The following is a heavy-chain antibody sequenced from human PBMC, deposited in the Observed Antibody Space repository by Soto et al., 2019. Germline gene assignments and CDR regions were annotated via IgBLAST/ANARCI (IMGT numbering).Heavy chain of an antibody. J-gene: IGHJ4*02. D-gene: IGHD3-9*01. CDR3: ATEYYDILTGYYKSRRFDY. CDR2: ISSSSSYI. Sequence: GGSLRLSCAASGFTFSSYSMNWVRQAPGKGLEWVSSISSSSSYIYYADSVKGRFTISRDNAKNSLYLQMNSLRAEDTAVYYCATEYYDILTGYYKSRRFDYWGQGTLVTVSS. CDR1: GFTFSSYS. V-gene: IGHV3-21*01.